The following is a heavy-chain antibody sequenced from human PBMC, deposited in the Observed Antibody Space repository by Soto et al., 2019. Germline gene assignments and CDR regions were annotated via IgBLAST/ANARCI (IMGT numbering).Heavy chain of an antibody. Sequence: QVQLVESGGGVVQPGRSLRLSCAASGFTFSSYGMHWVRQAPGKGLEWVAVIWYDGSNKYYADSVKGRFTISRDNSKNTLYLQMHSLRAEDTAVYYCASEYCSGGRCYYYGMAVWGQWTTVTVSS. J-gene: IGHJ6*02. CDR2: IWYDGSNK. CDR3: ASEYCSGGRCYYYGMAV. CDR1: GFTFSSYG. V-gene: IGHV3-33*01. D-gene: IGHD2-15*01.